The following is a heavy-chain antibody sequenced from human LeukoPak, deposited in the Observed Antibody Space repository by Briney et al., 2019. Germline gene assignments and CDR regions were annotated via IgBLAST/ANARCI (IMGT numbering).Heavy chain of an antibody. CDR3: ARRYDSTLYYYCYMDV. V-gene: IGHV4-59*08. CDR2: IYYSGST. J-gene: IGHJ6*03. CDR1: GGSIISYY. D-gene: IGHD3-22*01. Sequence: SETLSLTCTVSGGSIISYYWSWIRQPPGKGLEWIGYIYYSGSTNYNPSLKSRVTISVDTSKNQFSLKLSSVTAADTAVYYCARRYDSTLYYYCYMDVWGKGTTVTVSS.